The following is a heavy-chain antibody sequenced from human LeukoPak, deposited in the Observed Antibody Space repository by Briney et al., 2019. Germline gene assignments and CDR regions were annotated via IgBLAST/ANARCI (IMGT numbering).Heavy chain of an antibody. CDR3: ATQKYSSRWSFDY. V-gene: IGHV1-2*02. CDR2: INPNSGGT. D-gene: IGHD6-19*01. J-gene: IGHJ4*02. CDR1: GYTFTGYY. Sequence: ASVKVSCKASGYTFTGYYMHWVRQAPGQGLEWMGWINPNSGGTNYAQKFQGRVTMTRDTSISTAYMELSRLRSDDTAVYYCATQKYSSRWSFDYWGQGTLVTVYS.